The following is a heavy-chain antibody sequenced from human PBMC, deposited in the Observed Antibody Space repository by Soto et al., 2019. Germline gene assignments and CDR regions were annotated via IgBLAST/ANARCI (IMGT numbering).Heavy chain of an antibody. Sequence: EVQLVESGGGLVQPGGSLRLSCAASGFTFSSYWMHWVRQAPGKGLMWVARIHSDGSTTTYADSVKGRFTISRDNAKHTLYLQMNSLTAEDTAVYCWARQGSHKYFQYWGQGTLVTVSS. J-gene: IGHJ1*01. CDR2: IHSDGSTT. CDR3: ARQGSHKYFQY. V-gene: IGHV3-74*01. CDR1: GFTFSSYW.